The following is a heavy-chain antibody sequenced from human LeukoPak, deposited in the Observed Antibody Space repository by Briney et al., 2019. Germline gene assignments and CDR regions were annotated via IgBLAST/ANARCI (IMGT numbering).Heavy chain of an antibody. CDR3: AKNYDSSGYYIPSPLLDY. Sequence: PGGSLRLSCAASGFTFSTYWMNWVRQAPGKGLEWVANIKEDGSEKDYVDSVKGRFTISRDNSKNTLYLQMNSLRAEDTAVYYCAKNYDSSGYYIPSPLLDYWGQGTLVTVSS. CDR1: GFTFSTYW. V-gene: IGHV3-7*01. D-gene: IGHD3-22*01. J-gene: IGHJ4*02. CDR2: IKEDGSEK.